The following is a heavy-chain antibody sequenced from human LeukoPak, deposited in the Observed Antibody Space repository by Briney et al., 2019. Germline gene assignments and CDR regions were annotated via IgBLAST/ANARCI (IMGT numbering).Heavy chain of an antibody. CDR1: GFDLHTYE. V-gene: IGHV3-48*03. CDR3: ARGDPHADL. Sequence: GGSLRLSCAASGFDLHTYEMNWVRQAPGKGLEWIADITISGHTKNYADSVTGRFTISRDSARTSLYLQMNSLRVEDTGVYFCARGDPHADLWGQGTLVTVSS. J-gene: IGHJ5*02. CDR2: ITISGHTK.